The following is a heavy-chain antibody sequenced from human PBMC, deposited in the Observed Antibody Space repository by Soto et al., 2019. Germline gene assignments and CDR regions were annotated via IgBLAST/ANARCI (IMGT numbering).Heavy chain of an antibody. J-gene: IGHJ6*02. CDR1: GFTFSSYW. V-gene: IGHV3-30-3*01. D-gene: IGHD1-1*01. CDR3: ARGTTTSAFSAMDV. Sequence: PGGSMRLSCAASGFTFSSYWMHWVRQAPGKGLVWVAVISYDGSNKYIAESVKGRFTISRDNSKNTLFLQMNSLRAEDTAVYYCARGTTTSAFSAMDVWGPGTTVTVSS. CDR2: ISYDGSNK.